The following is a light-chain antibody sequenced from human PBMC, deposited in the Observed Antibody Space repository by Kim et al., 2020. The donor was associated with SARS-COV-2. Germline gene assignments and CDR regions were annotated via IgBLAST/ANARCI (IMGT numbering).Light chain of an antibody. J-gene: IGKJ1*01. CDR2: GTF. Sequence: DIQVTQSPTSLSASIGDKVTITCRASQSIANYLNWYQHKTGKAPRLLIYGTFNLHNGVPSRFTGRGSGTDFSLTISSLQSEDFATYYCQQSFTTPGTFGQGTKVDIK. CDR3: QQSFTTPGT. V-gene: IGKV1-39*01. CDR1: QSIANY.